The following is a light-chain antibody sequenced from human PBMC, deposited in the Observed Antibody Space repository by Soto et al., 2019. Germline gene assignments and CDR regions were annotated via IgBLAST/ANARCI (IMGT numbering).Light chain of an antibody. CDR3: QQYGSSLIT. CDR2: GAS. Sequence: EIVMTQSPATLSVSPGERATLPCSGGQSACTNLAWYHQKPGRAPRLLIYGASSRATGISDRFSGSGSGTDFTLTISRLEPEDFAVYYCQQYGSSLITFGQGTRLEIK. CDR1: QSACTN. J-gene: IGKJ5*01. V-gene: IGKV3-20*01.